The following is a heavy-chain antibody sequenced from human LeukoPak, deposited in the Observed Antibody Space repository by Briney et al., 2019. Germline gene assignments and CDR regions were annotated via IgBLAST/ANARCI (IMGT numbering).Heavy chain of an antibody. J-gene: IGHJ6*03. CDR1: GYTFTAYY. Sequence: ASVKVSCKASGYTFTAYYVHWVRQAPGQGLEWMGWINSNSGDTGYAQNFQGRVTMTRDTSISTLYLDLSSLRSDDTAVYYCATVRPMVRGEPDYYYYMDVWGKGTTVTVSS. CDR3: ATVRPMVRGEPDYYYYMDV. CDR2: INSNSGDT. V-gene: IGHV1-2*02. D-gene: IGHD3-10*01.